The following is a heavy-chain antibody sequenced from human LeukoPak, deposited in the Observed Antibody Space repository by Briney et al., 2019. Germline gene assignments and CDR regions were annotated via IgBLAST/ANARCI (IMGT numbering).Heavy chain of an antibody. J-gene: IGHJ3*02. CDR2: IYHSGST. D-gene: IGHD4/OR15-4a*01. Sequence: SETLSLTCTVSGGSISSGGYYWSWIRQPPGKGLEWIVYIYHSGSTYYNPSLKSRVTISVDRSKNQFSLKLSSVTAADTAVYYCARVSPRREDYQPPDAFDIWGQGTMVTVSS. CDR1: GGSISSGGYY. V-gene: IGHV4-30-2*01. CDR3: ARVSPRREDYQPPDAFDI.